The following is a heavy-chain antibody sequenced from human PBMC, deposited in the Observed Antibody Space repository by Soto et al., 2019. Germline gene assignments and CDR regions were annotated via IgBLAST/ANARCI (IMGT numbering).Heavy chain of an antibody. CDR3: AKGLNSGSYRFYWYFDL. CDR2: ISGSGGSP. J-gene: IGHJ2*01. V-gene: IGHV3-23*01. CDR1: EFTFTNYA. Sequence: EVQLLESGGGLVQPGGSLRLSCAASEFTFTNYAMSWVRQAPGKGLEWVSTISGSGGSPYYADSVKGRFTISRDNSKNTMYLQTNSLRADDSALYYCAKGLNSGSYRFYWYFDLWGRGTLVTVSS. D-gene: IGHD1-26*01.